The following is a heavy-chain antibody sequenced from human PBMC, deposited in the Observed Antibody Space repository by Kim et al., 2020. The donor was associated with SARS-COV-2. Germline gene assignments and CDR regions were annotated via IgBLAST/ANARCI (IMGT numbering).Heavy chain of an antibody. V-gene: IGHV1-46*01. CDR3: AREAPGTCYFDY. Sequence: YAKTFLDRGTMTRDTSTTTVYMELSSLTSDDTAIYFCAREAPGTCYFDYWGQGSLVTVSS. D-gene: IGHD1-1*01. J-gene: IGHJ4*02.